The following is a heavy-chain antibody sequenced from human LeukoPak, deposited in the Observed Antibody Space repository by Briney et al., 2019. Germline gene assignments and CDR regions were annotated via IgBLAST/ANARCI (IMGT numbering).Heavy chain of an antibody. CDR2: ISYDGSNK. Sequence: GRSLRLSCAASGFTFSSYGMHWVRQAPGKGLEWVAVISYDGSNKYYADSVKGRFTISRDNSKNTLYLQMNSLRAEDTAVYYCAKDGSSTSFQFDPWGQGTLVTVSS. V-gene: IGHV3-30*18. D-gene: IGHD2-2*01. J-gene: IGHJ5*02. CDR1: GFTFSSYG. CDR3: AKDGSSTSFQFDP.